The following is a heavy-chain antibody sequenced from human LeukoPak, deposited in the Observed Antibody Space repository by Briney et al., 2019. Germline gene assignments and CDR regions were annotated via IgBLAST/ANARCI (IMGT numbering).Heavy chain of an antibody. CDR1: GDSVSSNSAA. D-gene: IGHD3-16*01. J-gene: IGHJ4*02. Sequence: SQTLSLTCAISGDSVSSNSAAWNWVRQSPSRGLEWLGRTYYRSKWFNDYSISVKSRIIVNLDTAKNQFSLQLTSVTPKDTAVYYCARDGGLGLDYFDYWGQGTLVTVSS. CDR2: TYYRSKWFN. CDR3: ARDGGLGLDYFDY. V-gene: IGHV6-1*01.